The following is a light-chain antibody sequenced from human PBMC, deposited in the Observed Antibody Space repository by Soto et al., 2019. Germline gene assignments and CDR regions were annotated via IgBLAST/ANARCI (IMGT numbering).Light chain of an antibody. Sequence: DIQMTQSPSTLSASAGDRVTITCRASQNIDKWLAWYQQRPGKAPKPLIYMASALDSGVPSRFSGSGSGTEFTFTISSLQPDDFATYYCQQYQSFPWTFGRGTKVEIK. J-gene: IGKJ1*01. CDR3: QQYQSFPWT. CDR2: MAS. V-gene: IGKV1-5*03. CDR1: QNIDKW.